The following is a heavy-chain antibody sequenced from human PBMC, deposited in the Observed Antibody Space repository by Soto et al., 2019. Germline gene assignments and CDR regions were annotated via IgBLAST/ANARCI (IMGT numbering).Heavy chain of an antibody. CDR1: GFTFSDYY. Sequence: GGSMRLSCAASGFTFSDYYVDWVRQVPGKGLEWVGRSRNKANSYNTEYAASVKGRFSISRDGSKDSMYLQMNSLKTEDTAVYYCARDTGGSYDYWGQGALVTVSS. CDR3: ARDTGGSYDY. J-gene: IGHJ4*02. V-gene: IGHV3-72*01. D-gene: IGHD1-26*01. CDR2: SRNKANSYNT.